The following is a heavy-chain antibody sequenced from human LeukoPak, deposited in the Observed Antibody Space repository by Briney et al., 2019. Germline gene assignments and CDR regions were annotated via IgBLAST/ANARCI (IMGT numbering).Heavy chain of an antibody. CDR1: GYTFTSYG. J-gene: IGHJ4*02. D-gene: IGHD5-18*01. Sequence: ASVKVSCKASGYTFTSYGISWVRQAPGQRLEWMGWINAGSGNTKYSQKFQGRVTITRDTSASTAYMELSSLRSEDTAVYYCASHSYGSLDYWGQGTLVTVSS. V-gene: IGHV1-3*01. CDR2: INAGSGNT. CDR3: ASHSYGSLDY.